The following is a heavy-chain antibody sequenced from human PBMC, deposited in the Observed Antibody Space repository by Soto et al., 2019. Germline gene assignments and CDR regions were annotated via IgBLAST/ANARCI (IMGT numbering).Heavy chain of an antibody. CDR2: ISSSSSYI. D-gene: IGHD6-19*01. J-gene: IGHJ4*02. Sequence: PGGSLRLSCAASGFTFSSYSMNWVRQAPGKGLEWVSSISSSSSYIYYADSVKGRFTISRDNAKNSLYLQMNSLRAEDTAVYYCARYSSGWERKYDYWGQGTLVTVSS. CDR1: GFTFSSYS. CDR3: ARYSSGWERKYDY. V-gene: IGHV3-21*01.